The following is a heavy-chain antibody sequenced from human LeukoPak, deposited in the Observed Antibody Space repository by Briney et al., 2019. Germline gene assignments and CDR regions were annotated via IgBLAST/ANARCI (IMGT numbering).Heavy chain of an antibody. V-gene: IGHV2-5*01. CDR3: VHSVAMAGNYAFDI. J-gene: IGHJ3*02. CDR1: GFSLSTSGVA. CDR2: ICWYDDK. D-gene: IGHD6-19*01. Sequence: SGPTLVKPSKTLTLTCTFSGFSLSTSGVALAWIRQPPGKALEWVAQICWYDDKRYSASLRSRLNITKETSKHQVVLTMTNMDPVDTCTYYCVHSVAMAGNYAFDIWGQGTLVTVSS.